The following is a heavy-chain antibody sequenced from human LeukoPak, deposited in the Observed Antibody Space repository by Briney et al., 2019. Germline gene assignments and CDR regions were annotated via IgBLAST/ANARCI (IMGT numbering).Heavy chain of an antibody. V-gene: IGHV4-34*01. CDR2: INHSGGT. D-gene: IGHD2-2*01. Sequence: SETLSLTCAVYGGSFSGYYWSWIRQPPGKGLEWIGEINHSGGTNYNPSLKSRVTISVDTSKNQFSLKLSSVTAADTAVYYCAREGDLDCSSTSCYQYWGQGTLVTVSS. CDR3: AREGDLDCSSTSCYQY. J-gene: IGHJ4*02. CDR1: GGSFSGYY.